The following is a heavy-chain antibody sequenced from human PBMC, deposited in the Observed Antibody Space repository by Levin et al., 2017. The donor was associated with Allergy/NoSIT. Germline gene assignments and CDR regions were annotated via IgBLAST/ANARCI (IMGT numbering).Heavy chain of an antibody. D-gene: IGHD1-26*01. CDR1: GGSISSYY. J-gene: IGHJ3*02. Sequence: SQTLSLTCTVSGGSISSYYWSWIRQPPGKGLEWIGYIYYSGSTNYKSSLKSRVTTSVDTSKNQFSLKLSSVTAADTAVYYCARHMGSGAAFDIWGQGTMVTVSS. V-gene: IGHV4-59*08. CDR2: IYYSGST. CDR3: ARHMGSGAAFDI.